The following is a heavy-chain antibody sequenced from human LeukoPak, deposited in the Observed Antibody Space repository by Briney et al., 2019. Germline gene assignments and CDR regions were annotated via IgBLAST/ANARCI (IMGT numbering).Heavy chain of an antibody. Sequence: PSETLSLTCAVSGYSISSGYYWGWIRQPPGKGLGWIGSIYHSGSTYYNPSLKSRVTISVDTSKDQFSLKLSSVTAADTAVYFCARGSGLTAFDIWGQGTVVTVSS. J-gene: IGHJ3*02. CDR2: IYHSGST. D-gene: IGHD3-3*01. V-gene: IGHV4-38-2*01. CDR3: ARGSGLTAFDI. CDR1: GYSISSGYY.